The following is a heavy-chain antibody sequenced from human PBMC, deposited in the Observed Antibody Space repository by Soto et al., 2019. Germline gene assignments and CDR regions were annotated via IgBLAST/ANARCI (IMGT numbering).Heavy chain of an antibody. CDR2: ISYTGST. Sequence: QVQLQESGPGLVKPSQTLSLTCTVSGDSLNSGSFYWTWIRHHPEKGLEWIGFISYTGSTDQSPTLKSRVSISVHTSKNQSSLNLTSVTAADTAVYYCARGYGYYYYYTDVWGKGTTVTVSS. J-gene: IGHJ6*03. CDR3: ARGYGYYYYYTDV. CDR1: GDSLNSGSFY. D-gene: IGHD1-20*01. V-gene: IGHV4-31*03.